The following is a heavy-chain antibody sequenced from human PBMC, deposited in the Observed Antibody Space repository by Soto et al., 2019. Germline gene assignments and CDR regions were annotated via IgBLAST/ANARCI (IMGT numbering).Heavy chain of an antibody. CDR3: ARDRSIAAAGGGDYYYGMDV. D-gene: IGHD6-13*01. CDR2: IYYSGST. V-gene: IGHV4-30-4*01. CDR1: GGSISSGDYY. J-gene: IGHJ6*02. Sequence: SETLSLTCTVSGGSISSGDYYWSWIRQPPGKGLKWIGYIYYSGSTYYNPSLKSRVTISVDTSKNQFSLKLSSVTAADTAVYYCARDRSIAAAGGGDYYYGMDVWGQGTTVTVSS.